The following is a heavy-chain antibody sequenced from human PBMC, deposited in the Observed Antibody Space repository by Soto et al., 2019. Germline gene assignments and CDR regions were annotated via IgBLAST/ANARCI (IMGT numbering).Heavy chain of an antibody. D-gene: IGHD1-20*01. CDR2: IFPRDSDT. CDR3: ARHPHNTSPAGFYYYGMDL. J-gene: IGHJ6*02. CDR1: GYDFTNTW. Sequence: EVQLVQSGAEVKKPGESLKISCKASGYDFTNTWIGWVRQMPGKGLEWMGIIFPRDSDTRYRPSFQGHVTISADKSITTAYLQWSYLEASDTAIYYCARHPHNTSPAGFYYYGMDLWGQGTTVTVSS. V-gene: IGHV5-51*01.